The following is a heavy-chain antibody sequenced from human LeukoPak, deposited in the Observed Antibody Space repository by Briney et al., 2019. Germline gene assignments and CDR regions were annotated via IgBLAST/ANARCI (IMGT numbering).Heavy chain of an antibody. Sequence: GGSLRLSCAASGFTFSSYAMHWVRQAPGKGLEWVAVISYDGSNKYYADSVKGRFTISRDNSKNTLYLQMNSLRAEDTAVYYCARVGYSSGWAPPYFDYWGQGTLVTVSS. J-gene: IGHJ4*02. CDR2: ISYDGSNK. D-gene: IGHD6-19*01. CDR1: GFTFSSYA. V-gene: IGHV3-30*04. CDR3: ARVGYSSGWAPPYFDY.